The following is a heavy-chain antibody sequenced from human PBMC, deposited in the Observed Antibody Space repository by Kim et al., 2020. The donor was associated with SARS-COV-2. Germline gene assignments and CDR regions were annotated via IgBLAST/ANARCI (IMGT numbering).Heavy chain of an antibody. CDR1: GGSFSGYY. CDR2: INHSGST. CDR3: ARGRAGGRKFDY. J-gene: IGHJ4*02. Sequence: SETLSLTCAVYGGSFSGYYWSWIRQPPGKGLEWIGEINHSGSTNYNPSLKSRVTISVDTSKNQFSLKLSSVTAADTAVYYCARGRAGGRKFDYWGQGTLVTVSS. D-gene: IGHD6-25*01. V-gene: IGHV4-34*01.